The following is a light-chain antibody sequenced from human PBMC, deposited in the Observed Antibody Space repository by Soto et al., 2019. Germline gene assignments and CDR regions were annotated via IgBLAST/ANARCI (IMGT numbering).Light chain of an antibody. CDR1: SSNIGSNY. CDR2: RDN. V-gene: IGLV1-47*01. CDR3: ASWDDSLYGVYV. J-gene: IGLJ1*01. Sequence: QSVLTQPPSASGNPGQRVTIPCSGSSSNIGSNYVYWYLQLPGTAPKLLIYRDNQRPSGVPERFSGSKSGTSASLAISGLRSEDEAGYYCASWDDSLYGVYVFGTGTKLTVL.